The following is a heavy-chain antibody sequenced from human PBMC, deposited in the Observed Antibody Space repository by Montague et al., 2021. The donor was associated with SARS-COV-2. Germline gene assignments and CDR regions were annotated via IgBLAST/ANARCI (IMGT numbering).Heavy chain of an antibody. CDR2: ISHSGDSA. CDR1: GFTFSACA. D-gene: IGHD3-16*01. CDR3: AKDIWGYAGMDG. Sequence: SLRLSCAASGFTFSACAMNWVRQAPGMGLEWVSGISHSGDSAHFADSVKGRFSISRDDSKNTLYLQMNSLRADDTAVYYCAKDIWGYAGMDGWGQGTTVTVSS. V-gene: IGHV3-23*01. J-gene: IGHJ6*02.